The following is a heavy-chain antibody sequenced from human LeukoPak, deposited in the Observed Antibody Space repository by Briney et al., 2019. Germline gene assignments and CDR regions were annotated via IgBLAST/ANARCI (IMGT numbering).Heavy chain of an antibody. CDR3: ARVFPYYERSGYYHGGDY. CDR1: GGTFSSYA. D-gene: IGHD3-22*01. Sequence: SVKLSCKASGGTFSSYAISWVRQAPGQGLGWKGRMIPILGIANYAQKFQGRVTITADKSTSTAYIELSSLRSEETAVYYCARVFPYYERSGYYHGGDYWGQGTLVTVSS. CDR2: MIPILGIA. J-gene: IGHJ4*02. V-gene: IGHV1-69*04.